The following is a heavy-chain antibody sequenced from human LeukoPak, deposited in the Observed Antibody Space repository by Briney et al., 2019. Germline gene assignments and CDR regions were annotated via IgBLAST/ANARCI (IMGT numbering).Heavy chain of an antibody. CDR3: MKDSVWFGEPNWFDP. J-gene: IGHJ5*02. V-gene: IGHV3-30*02. Sequence: GGTLRLSCAASGFTFSSYAMHWVRQAAGTGLEWVAFIRYDGSNKYYADSVKGRFTISRDNSKNSLYLQMNSLRAEDTAVYYCMKDSVWFGEPNWFDPWGQGTLVTVSS. CDR1: GFTFSSYA. CDR2: IRYDGSNK. D-gene: IGHD3-10*01.